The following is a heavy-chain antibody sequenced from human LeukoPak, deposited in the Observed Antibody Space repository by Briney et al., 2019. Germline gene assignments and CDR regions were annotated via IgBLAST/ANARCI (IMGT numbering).Heavy chain of an antibody. D-gene: IGHD3-22*01. CDR2: IAGSGGNT. J-gene: IGHJ4*02. CDR3: AKGHYDGGFYYHFDY. CDR1: GFTFSTYG. V-gene: IGHV3-23*01. Sequence: GGSLRLSCAASGFTFSTYGMSWVRQAPGKGLEWVSAIAGSGGNTNYADSVKGRFTISRDNSKNTLYLQMNSLRAEDTAVYYCAKGHYDGGFYYHFDYWGQGTLVTVSS.